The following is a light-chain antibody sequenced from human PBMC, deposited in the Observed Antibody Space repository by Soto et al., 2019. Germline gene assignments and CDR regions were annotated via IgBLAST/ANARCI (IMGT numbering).Light chain of an antibody. CDR3: MQALNVPIP. V-gene: IGKV2-28*01. CDR2: FAS. Sequence: DVVMTQSPLSLVVTPGEPASISCRSSESLLHSKGNNYLDLYLHKPGQCPQLLIYFASNRDSGAPDRLSVSASGTDFTLKISRVDADDVGVSYCMQALNVPIPFGGGTKVDIK. J-gene: IGKJ4*01. CDR1: ESLLHSKGNNY.